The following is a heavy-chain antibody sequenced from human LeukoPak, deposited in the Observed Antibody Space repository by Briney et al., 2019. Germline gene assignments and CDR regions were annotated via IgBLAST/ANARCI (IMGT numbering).Heavy chain of an antibody. CDR1: GYTLTELS. J-gene: IGHJ6*02. CDR3: ARDLITPYGGNYYYYGMDV. Sequence: ASVKVSCKVSGYTLTELSMHWVRQAPGKGLEWMGGFDPEDGETIYAQKFQGRVTMTEDTSTDTAYMELSSLRSEDTAVYYCARDLITPYGGNYYYYGMDVWGQGTTVTVSS. V-gene: IGHV1-24*01. CDR2: FDPEDGET. D-gene: IGHD3-16*01.